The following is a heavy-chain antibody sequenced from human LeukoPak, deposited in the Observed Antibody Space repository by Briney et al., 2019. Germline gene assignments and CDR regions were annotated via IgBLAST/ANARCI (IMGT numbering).Heavy chain of an antibody. CDR1: GYSISSGYY. J-gene: IGHJ5*02. D-gene: IGHD2-15*01. CDR2: IHHSGST. V-gene: IGHV4-38-2*02. CDR3: ARAGYCSGGSCLRWFDP. Sequence: SETLSLTCTVSGYSISSGYYWGWVRQPPGKGLEWIGTIHHSGSTYYNPSLKSRVTISVDTSKNQFSLKLSSVTAADTAVYYCARAGYCSGGSCLRWFDPWGQGTLVTVSS.